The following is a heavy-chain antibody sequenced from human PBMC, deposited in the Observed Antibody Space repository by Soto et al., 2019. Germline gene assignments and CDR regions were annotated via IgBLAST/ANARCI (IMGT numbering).Heavy chain of an antibody. J-gene: IGHJ4*02. D-gene: IGHD5-12*01. CDR3: AKDLKYRGYDAGEIDY. CDR1: GFTFSSYG. Sequence: GGSLRLSCAASGFTFSSYGMHWVRQAPGKGLEWVAVISYDGSNKYYADSVKGRFTISRDNSKNTLYLQMNSLRAEDTAVYYSAKDLKYRGYDAGEIDYGGQGTLVTVSS. CDR2: ISYDGSNK. V-gene: IGHV3-30*18.